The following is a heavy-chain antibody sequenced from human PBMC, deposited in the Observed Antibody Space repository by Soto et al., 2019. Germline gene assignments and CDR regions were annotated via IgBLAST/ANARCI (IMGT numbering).Heavy chain of an antibody. CDR3: ARHRAHTIFGVVTTPLIDYYGMDV. J-gene: IGHJ6*02. D-gene: IGHD3-3*01. CDR1: GGSISSSSYY. V-gene: IGHV4-39*01. CDR2: IYYSGST. Sequence: SETLSLTCTVSGGSISSSSYYWGWIRQPPGKGLEWIGSIYYSGSTYYNPSLKSRVTISVDTSKNQFSLKLSSVTAADTAVYYCARHRAHTIFGVVTTPLIDYYGMDVWGQGTTVTVSS.